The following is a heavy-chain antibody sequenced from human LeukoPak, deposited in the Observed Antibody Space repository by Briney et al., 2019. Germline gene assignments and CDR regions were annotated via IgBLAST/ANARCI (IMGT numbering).Heavy chain of an antibody. D-gene: IGHD2-2*01. CDR1: GYTFTSYA. CDR2: INAGNGNT. CDR3: ARDGPYCSSTSCYYYDYYYGMDV. Sequence: ASVKVSCKASGYTFTSYAMHWVRQALGQRLEWMGWINAGNGNTKYSQKFQGRVTITRDTSASTAYMELSSLRSEDTAVYYCARDGPYCSSTSCYYYDYYYGMDVWGQGTTVTVSS. J-gene: IGHJ6*02. V-gene: IGHV1-3*01.